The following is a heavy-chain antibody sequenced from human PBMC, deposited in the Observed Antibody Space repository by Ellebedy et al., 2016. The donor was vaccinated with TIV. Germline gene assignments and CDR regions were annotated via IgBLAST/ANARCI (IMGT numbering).Heavy chain of an antibody. J-gene: IGHJ6*02. V-gene: IGHV4-34*01. D-gene: IGHD4-17*01. CDR3: ARAWGYGDHGVDV. CDR1: VGSFSDYY. CDR2: INHSGRT. Sequence: SETLSLTXAVYVGSFSDYYWTWIRQPPGKGLEWIGEINHSGRTNYNPSLKSRVTISVDTSKNQFSLKLSSVTAADTAVYYCARAWGYGDHGVDVWGQGTTVTVSS.